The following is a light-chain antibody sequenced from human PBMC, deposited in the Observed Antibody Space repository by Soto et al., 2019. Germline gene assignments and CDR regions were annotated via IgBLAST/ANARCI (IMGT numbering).Light chain of an antibody. Sequence: EIVLTQSPGALSLSPGERATLSCRASQPIGNNYLAWYQQKPGQAPRLLIYGGSDRATGIPDRFSGSGAGTDFILTINRLEPEDSAVYYCQQYDPSPWTFGQGTKVEIK. V-gene: IGKV3-20*01. J-gene: IGKJ1*01. CDR2: GGS. CDR3: QQYDPSPWT. CDR1: QPIGNNY.